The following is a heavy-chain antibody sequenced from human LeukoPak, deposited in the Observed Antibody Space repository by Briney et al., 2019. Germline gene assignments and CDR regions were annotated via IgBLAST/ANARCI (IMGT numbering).Heavy chain of an antibody. CDR3: ARTYWYYDILTGYDY. D-gene: IGHD3-9*01. V-gene: IGHV1-18*01. CDR2: ISAYNGNT. Sequence: GASVKVSCKASGYTFTSYGISWVRQAPGQGLEWMGWISAYNGNTNYAQKLQGRVTMTTDTSTSTAYMELRSPRSDDTAVYYCARTYWYYDILTGYDYWGQGTLVTVSS. CDR1: GYTFTSYG. J-gene: IGHJ4*02.